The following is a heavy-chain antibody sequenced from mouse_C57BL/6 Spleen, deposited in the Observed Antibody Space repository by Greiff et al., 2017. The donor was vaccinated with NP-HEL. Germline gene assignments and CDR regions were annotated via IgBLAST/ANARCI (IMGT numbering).Heavy chain of an antibody. J-gene: IGHJ2*01. Sequence: VQLKESGPGLVKPSQSLSLTCTVTGYSITSGYGWNWIRQFPGNKLEWMGYISYSGSTNYNPYLKSGISITRDTSKNQFFLQVNSVTTEDTATYYCARTARIKYWCQGTTLTVSS. V-gene: IGHV3-2*02. CDR1: GYSITSGYG. D-gene: IGHD1-2*01. CDR3: ARTARIKY. CDR2: ISYSGST.